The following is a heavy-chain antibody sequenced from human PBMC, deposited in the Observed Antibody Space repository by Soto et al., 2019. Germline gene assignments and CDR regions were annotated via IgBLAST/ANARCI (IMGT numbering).Heavy chain of an antibody. V-gene: IGHV4-39*01. Sequence: QLQLQESGPGLVKPSETLSLTCTVSGGSISSSSYYWGWIRQPPGKGLEWIGRIYYSGSTYYNPSLKSRVTISVDTSKNQFSLKLSSVTAADTAVYYCARIPAATYSRGWYTKYNWFDPWGQGTLVTVSS. CDR2: IYYSGST. J-gene: IGHJ5*02. CDR3: ARIPAATYSRGWYTKYNWFDP. D-gene: IGHD6-19*01. CDR1: GGSISSSSYY.